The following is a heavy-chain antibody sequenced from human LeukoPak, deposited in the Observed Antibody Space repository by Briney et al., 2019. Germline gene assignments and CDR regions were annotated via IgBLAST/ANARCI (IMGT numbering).Heavy chain of an antibody. D-gene: IGHD3-10*01. Sequence: SETLSLTCTVSGGSISSYYWSWIRQPAGKGLEWIGRIYTSGSTNYNPTLKSRVTMSVGTPKNQFSLKLSSVTAADTAVYYCARTVRGVISAFDIWGQGTMVTVSS. V-gene: IGHV4-4*07. CDR1: GGSISSYY. CDR3: ARTVRGVISAFDI. J-gene: IGHJ3*02. CDR2: IYTSGST.